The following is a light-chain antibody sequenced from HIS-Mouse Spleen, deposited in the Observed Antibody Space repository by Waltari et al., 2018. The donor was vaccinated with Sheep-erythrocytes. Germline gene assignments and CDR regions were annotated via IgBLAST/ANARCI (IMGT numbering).Light chain of an antibody. J-gene: IGLJ2*01. CDR2: QDS. CDR3: QAWDSSTVV. Sequence: SYELTQPPSVSVSPGQTASITCSGANLGANSACWYQQKPGHSPVLVIYQDSKRPSGIPERFSGSNSGNTATLTISGTQAMDEADYYCQAWDSSTVVFGGGTKLTVL. CDR1: NLGANS. V-gene: IGLV3-1*01.